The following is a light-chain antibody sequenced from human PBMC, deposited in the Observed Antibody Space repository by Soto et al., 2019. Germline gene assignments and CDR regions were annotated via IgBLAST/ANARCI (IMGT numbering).Light chain of an antibody. CDR3: QAWGTGGV. CDR1: SGHSDYA. Sequence: HLVLTQSPSASASPGASVKLTCTLSSGHSDYAIAWYQQQPEKGPRYLMKVTSDGSHTKGDGIPDRFSGSSSGADRYLTISSLRSDDEADYYCQAWGTGGVFGGGTKLTVL. CDR2: VTSDGSH. J-gene: IGLJ3*02. V-gene: IGLV4-69*01.